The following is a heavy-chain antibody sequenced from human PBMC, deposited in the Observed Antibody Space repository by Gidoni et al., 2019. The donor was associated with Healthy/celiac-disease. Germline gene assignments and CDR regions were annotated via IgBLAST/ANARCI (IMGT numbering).Heavy chain of an antibody. CDR3: ARRDQHNWFDP. CDR2: ISSSSSTI. J-gene: IGHJ5*02. Sequence: EVRLVESGGGLVQPGGSLRLSCAASGFTFSSYSMNWVRQAPGKGLEWVSYISSSSSTIYYADSVKGRFTISRDNAKNSLYLQMNSLRAEDTAVYYCARRDQHNWFDPWGQGTLVTVSS. CDR1: GFTFSSYS. D-gene: IGHD2-21*02. V-gene: IGHV3-48*04.